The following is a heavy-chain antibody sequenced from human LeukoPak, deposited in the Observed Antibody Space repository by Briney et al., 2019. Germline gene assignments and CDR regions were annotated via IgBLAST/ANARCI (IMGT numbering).Heavy chain of an antibody. CDR2: IIPIFGTA. Sequence: GASVKVSCKASGGTFSSYAISWVRQAPGQGLEWMGGIIPIFGTANYAQKFQGRVTITADESTSTAYMELSSLRSEDTAVYYCASNGREDTAMVFDYWGQGTLVTVSS. V-gene: IGHV1-69*13. J-gene: IGHJ4*02. D-gene: IGHD5-18*01. CDR3: ASNGREDTAMVFDY. CDR1: GGTFSSYA.